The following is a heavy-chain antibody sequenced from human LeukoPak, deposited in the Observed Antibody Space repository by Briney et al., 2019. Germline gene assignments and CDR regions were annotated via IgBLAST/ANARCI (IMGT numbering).Heavy chain of an antibody. J-gene: IGHJ4*02. V-gene: IGHV3-48*03. Sequence: GRSLRLSCAASGFIVSSCEMNWVRQAPGEGLEWVSFIATDGTPLYADSVKGRSTLSRDNAMNSVYLQIISLRVEDTAVYYCAKRGGLYTAHYFDYWGQGTLVTVSS. CDR1: GFIVSSCE. CDR2: IATDGTP. CDR3: AKRGGLYTAHYFDY. D-gene: IGHD3-16*01.